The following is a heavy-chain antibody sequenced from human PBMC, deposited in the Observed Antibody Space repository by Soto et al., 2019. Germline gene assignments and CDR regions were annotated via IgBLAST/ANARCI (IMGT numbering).Heavy chain of an antibody. CDR1: GGSISTYY. J-gene: IGHJ6*02. CDR3: ARDLWGYCGADCYPLDV. CDR2: MYNTGST. Sequence: SETLSLTCTVSGGSISTYYWSWIRQPPGRGLEWIGYMYNTGSTIYNPSLKRRVTISVDTSKNQFSLKLNSVTAADTAVYYCARDLWGYCGADCYPLDVWGQGTMVTVSS. D-gene: IGHD2-21*02. V-gene: IGHV4-59*01.